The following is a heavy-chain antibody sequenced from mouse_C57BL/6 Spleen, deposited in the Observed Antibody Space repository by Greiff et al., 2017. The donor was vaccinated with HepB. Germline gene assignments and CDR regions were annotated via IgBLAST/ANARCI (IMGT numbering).Heavy chain of an antibody. CDR3: ARGREDYGSRGDAMDY. CDR2: ISDGGSYT. V-gene: IGHV5-4*03. D-gene: IGHD1-1*01. J-gene: IGHJ4*01. Sequence: EVKVVESGGGLVKPGGSLKLSCAASGFTFSSYAMSWVRQTPEKRLEWVATISDGGSYTYYPDNVKGRFTISRDNAKNNLYLQMSHLKSEDTAMYYCARGREDYGSRGDAMDYWGQGTSVTVSS. CDR1: GFTFSSYA.